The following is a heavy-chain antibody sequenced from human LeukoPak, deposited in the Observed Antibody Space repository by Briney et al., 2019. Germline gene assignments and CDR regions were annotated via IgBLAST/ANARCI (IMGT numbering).Heavy chain of an antibody. CDR3: ARRFSSSLPYFDY. CDR1: GGSISSYY. V-gene: IGHV4-4*09. CDR2: IYTSGST. J-gene: IGHJ4*02. D-gene: IGHD6-13*01. Sequence: PPETLSLTCTVSGGSISSYYWSWIRQPPGKGLEWIGYIYTSGSTNYNPSLKSRVTISVDTSKNQFSLKLSSVTAADTAAYYCARRFSSSLPYFDYWGQGTLVTVSS.